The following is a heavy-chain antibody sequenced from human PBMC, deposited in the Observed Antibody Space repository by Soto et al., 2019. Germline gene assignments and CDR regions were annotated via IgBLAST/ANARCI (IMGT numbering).Heavy chain of an antibody. D-gene: IGHD5-12*01. CDR3: ARGGEGYNFGAVY. CDR1: GFTFTSSA. J-gene: IGHJ4*02. V-gene: IGHV1-58*02. Sequence: SVKVSCKASGFTFTSSAMQWVRQARGQRLEWIGWIVVGSGNTNYAQKFQERVTITRDMPTNTAYMELSSLRSDDTAVYYCARGGEGYNFGAVYWGQGTPVTVSS. CDR2: IVVGSGNT.